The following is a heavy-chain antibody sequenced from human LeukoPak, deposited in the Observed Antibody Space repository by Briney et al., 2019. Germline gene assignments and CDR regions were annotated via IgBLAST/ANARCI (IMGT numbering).Heavy chain of an antibody. D-gene: IGHD1-26*01. CDR2: ISSSSSYI. V-gene: IGHV3-21*01. CDR1: GFTLSSYN. Sequence: PGGSLRLSCAASGFTLSSYNMNWVRQAPGKGLEWVSSISSSSSYIYYADSVKGRFTISRDNAKNSLYLQMNSLRAEDTAVYYCARGAMGATLSARPDYWGQGTLVTVSS. CDR3: ARGAMGATLSARPDY. J-gene: IGHJ4*02.